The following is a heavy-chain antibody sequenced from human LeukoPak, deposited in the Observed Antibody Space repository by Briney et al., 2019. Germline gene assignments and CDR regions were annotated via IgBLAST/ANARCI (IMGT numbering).Heavy chain of an antibody. Sequence: GGSLRLSCAASGFTFSSYSMSWVRQAPGQGLEWVSSISSSSSYIYYADSVKGRFTISRDNAKNSLYLQMNSLRAEDTAVYYCAREYYDILTGYSRRYYYMDVWGKGTTVTVSS. CDR3: AREYYDILTGYSRRYYYMDV. CDR1: GFTFSSYS. D-gene: IGHD3-9*01. V-gene: IGHV3-21*01. J-gene: IGHJ6*03. CDR2: ISSSSSYI.